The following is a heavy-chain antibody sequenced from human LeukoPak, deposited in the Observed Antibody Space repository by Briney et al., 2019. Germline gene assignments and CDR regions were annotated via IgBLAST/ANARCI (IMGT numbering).Heavy chain of an antibody. V-gene: IGHV3-13*01. Sequence: PGGSLRLSCAASGFIFSSYDMYWVRQATGKGLEWVSVIGALGDTYYPDSMKGRFTISRENAKNSLYLQLNSLRAEDTAVYYCARDRTGDTRSGSSDAFDIWGQGTMVTVSS. D-gene: IGHD6-25*01. J-gene: IGHJ3*02. CDR2: IGALGDT. CDR3: ARDRTGDTRSGSSDAFDI. CDR1: GFIFSSYD.